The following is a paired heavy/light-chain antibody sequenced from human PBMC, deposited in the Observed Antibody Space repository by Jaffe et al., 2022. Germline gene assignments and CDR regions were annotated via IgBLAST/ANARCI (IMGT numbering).Light chain of an antibody. J-gene: IGLJ2*01. CDR3: SSYTSIGTLV. CDR2: EVS. Sequence: QSALTQPASVSGSPGQSITISCAGTTSDVGNYNYVSWYQQHPGKAPKLMIYEVSHRPSGVSNRFSGSKSGNTASLTISGLQAEDEADYYCSSYTSIGTLVFGGGTKLTVL. CDR1: TSDVGNYNY. V-gene: IGLV2-14*01.
Heavy chain of an antibody. CDR2: ISSGSSYI. V-gene: IGHV3-21*01. J-gene: IGHJ4*02. Sequence: EVQLVESGGGLVKPGGSLRLSCAASGFPFSSFFINWVRQAPGKGLEWVSSISSGSSYIYYADSVKGRFTISRDNAKNSVYLQMNSLKTEDTAVYYCARDSYSRGTTVTDFDYWGQGTLVTVSS. D-gene: IGHD4-17*01. CDR1: GFPFSSFF. CDR3: ARDSYSRGTTVTDFDY.